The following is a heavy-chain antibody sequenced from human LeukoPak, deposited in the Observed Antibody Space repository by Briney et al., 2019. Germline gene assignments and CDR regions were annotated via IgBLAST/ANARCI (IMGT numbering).Heavy chain of an antibody. D-gene: IGHD3-10*01. Sequence: KASETLSLTCSVSGASISSYFWSWIRQPPGKGLEWIAFTYVTGYTNYNPSLKSRVTISLDTSKNQVSLKVNSVTAADTAVYYCARHVLFSTSYSYWFDPWGQGTLVTVSS. V-gene: IGHV4-59*08. CDR2: TYVTGYT. CDR1: GASISSYF. CDR3: ARHVLFSTSYSYWFDP. J-gene: IGHJ5*02.